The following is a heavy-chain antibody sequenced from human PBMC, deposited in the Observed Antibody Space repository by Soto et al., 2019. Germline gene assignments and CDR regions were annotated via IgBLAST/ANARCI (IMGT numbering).Heavy chain of an antibody. CDR1: GYTFTSYD. CDR3: ARDSPAGTGGFDP. V-gene: IGHV1-8*01. Sequence: QVQLVQSGAEVKKPGASVKVSCKASGYTFTSYDIKWVRQATGQGLEWMGWMNPNSGNTGYAQNCHGRVTMTRNISRSTTYMELSSLRSEDTSVYYCARDSPAGTGGFDPWGQGTRVTVSS. CDR2: MNPNSGNT. J-gene: IGHJ5*02. D-gene: IGHD6-13*01.